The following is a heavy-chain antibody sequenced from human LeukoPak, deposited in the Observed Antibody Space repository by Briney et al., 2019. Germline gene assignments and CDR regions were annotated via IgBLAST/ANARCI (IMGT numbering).Heavy chain of an antibody. CDR1: GFTFSSYA. CDR3: ARERLRWGAGSYYFDY. CDR2: MSYDGSNK. Sequence: GRSLRLSCAASGFTFSSYAMHWVRQAPGKGLEWVAVMSYDGSNKYYADSVKGRFTISRDNSKNTLYLQMNSLRAEDTAVYYCARERLRWGAGSYYFDYWGQGTLVTVSS. J-gene: IGHJ4*02. D-gene: IGHD4-23*01. V-gene: IGHV3-30-3*01.